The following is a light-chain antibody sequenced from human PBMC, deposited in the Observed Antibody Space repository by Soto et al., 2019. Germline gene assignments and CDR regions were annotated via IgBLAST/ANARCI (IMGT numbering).Light chain of an antibody. CDR2: GAS. CDR1: QSVTSSY. Sequence: EVVLTQSPGTLSLSPGQRATLSCRASQSVTSSYLAWYQQKPGQAPRLLISGASIRATGIPDRFSGSGSGADFTLTISRLEPEDFALFYCQHFDSSSYTFGQGTKLEV. V-gene: IGKV3-20*01. J-gene: IGKJ2*01. CDR3: QHFDSSSYT.